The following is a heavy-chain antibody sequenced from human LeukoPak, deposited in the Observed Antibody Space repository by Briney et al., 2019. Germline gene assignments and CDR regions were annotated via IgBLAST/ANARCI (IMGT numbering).Heavy chain of an antibody. V-gene: IGHV4-39*07. Sequence: SETLSLTCTVSGGSISSSSYYWGWIRQPPGKGLEWIGSIYYSGSTYYNPSLKSRVTISVDTSKNQFSLKLSSVTAADTAVYYCARGVPHRSGTTPFGWFDPWGQGTLVTVSS. CDR2: IYYSGST. CDR1: GGSISSSSYY. J-gene: IGHJ5*02. D-gene: IGHD1-1*01. CDR3: ARGVPHRSGTTPFGWFDP.